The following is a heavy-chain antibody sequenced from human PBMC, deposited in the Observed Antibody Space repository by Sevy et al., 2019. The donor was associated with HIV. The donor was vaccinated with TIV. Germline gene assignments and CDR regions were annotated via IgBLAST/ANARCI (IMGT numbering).Heavy chain of an antibody. Sequence: GGSLRLSCAASGFTFSSYAMHWVRQAPGKGLEWVAVISYDGSNKYYADSVKGRFTISRDNSKNTLYLQMNSLRVEDMAVYYCARDLSPITVAGPDYWGQGTLVTVSS. D-gene: IGHD5-12*01. CDR1: GFTFSSYA. CDR3: ARDLSPITVAGPDY. J-gene: IGHJ4*02. CDR2: ISYDGSNK. V-gene: IGHV3-30-3*01.